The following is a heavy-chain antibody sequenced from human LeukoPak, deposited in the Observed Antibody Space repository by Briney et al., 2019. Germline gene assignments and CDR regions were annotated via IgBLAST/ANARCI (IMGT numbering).Heavy chain of an antibody. V-gene: IGHV3-74*01. J-gene: IGHJ4*02. CDR3: VADRGNWSGGDF. CDR1: AFAFGGYW. CDR2: IDSAGGRI. Sequence: GGSLRLSCAGSAFAFGGYWIHWVRQLPGKGLAWVSRIDSAGGRIQWADSVKGRFTISRDNAKNTVYLQMNSLRPEDSAVYYCVADRGNWSGGDFWGRGTLVIVSS. D-gene: IGHD3-10*01.